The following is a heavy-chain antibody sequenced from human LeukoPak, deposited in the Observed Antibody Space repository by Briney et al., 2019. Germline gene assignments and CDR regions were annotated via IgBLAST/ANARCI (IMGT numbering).Heavy chain of an antibody. V-gene: IGHV3-15*01. Sequence: GGSLRLSCAASGFTFSNAWMSWVRQAPGKGLEWVGRIKSKTDGGTTGYAAPVKGRFTISRDDSKNTLYLQMNSLKTEDTAVYYCTTDQYQLLSLAFDIWGQGTMVTVSS. J-gene: IGHJ3*02. CDR1: GFTFSNAW. D-gene: IGHD2-2*01. CDR3: TTDQYQLLSLAFDI. CDR2: IKSKTDGGTT.